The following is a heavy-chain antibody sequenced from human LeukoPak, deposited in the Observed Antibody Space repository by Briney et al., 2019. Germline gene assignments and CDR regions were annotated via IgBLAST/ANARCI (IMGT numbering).Heavy chain of an antibody. Sequence: SGPTLVKPTQTLTLTCTFSGFSLSTSGVGVGWIRQPPGKALEWLAVIYWNDDKRYSPVLKSRLTITKDTSKNQVVLTMTNMDPWTQPTNSCHHRGEFTRVRESAPKRGGFDPWGKETLVTVSP. CDR2: IYWNDDK. J-gene: IGHJ5*02. D-gene: IGHD3-10*01. V-gene: IGHV2-5*01. CDR3: HHRGEFTRVRESAPKRGGFDP. CDR1: GFSLSTSGVG.